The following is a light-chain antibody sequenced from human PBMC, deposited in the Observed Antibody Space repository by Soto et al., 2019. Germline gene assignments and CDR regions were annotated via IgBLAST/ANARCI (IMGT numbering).Light chain of an antibody. CDR3: QQYNNWPFIT. V-gene: IGKV3-15*01. J-gene: IGKJ5*01. CDR2: GAS. CDR1: QSVSSN. Sequence: EIVMTQSPSSLSGATGERATLCWRVSQSVSSNLAWYQQKPGLSPRLLIYGASSRATGIPVRFSGSVSGTEFTLKISSLQSEDFAVYYCQQYNNWPFITFGQGTRLEIK.